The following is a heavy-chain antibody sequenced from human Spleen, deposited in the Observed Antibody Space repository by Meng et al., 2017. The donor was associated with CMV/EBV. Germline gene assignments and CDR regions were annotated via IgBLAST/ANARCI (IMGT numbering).Heavy chain of an antibody. J-gene: IGHJ3*02. CDR3: ASLELGINGFEI. CDR2: INPSGGST. CDR1: GYTFTFYY. V-gene: IGHV1-46*01. D-gene: IGHD7-27*01. Sequence: ASVKVSCKPSGYTFTFYYIHWVRQAPGQGLEWMGIINPSGGSTSYAQKFQGRLTMTEDTSTDTAYMELRSLRSEDTAVYYCASLELGINGFEIWGQGTMVTVSS.